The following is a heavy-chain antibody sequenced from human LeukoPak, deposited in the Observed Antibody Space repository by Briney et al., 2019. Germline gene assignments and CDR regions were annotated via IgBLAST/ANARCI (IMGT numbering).Heavy chain of an antibody. Sequence: PGGSLRLSCAASGFTVSSNYMSWVRQAPGKGLEWVSVIYSGGSTYYADSVKGRFTISRDNSKNTLYLQMNSLRAEDTTVYYCARMPRPGYFDLWGRGTLVTVSS. V-gene: IGHV3-66*02. D-gene: IGHD2-2*01. J-gene: IGHJ2*01. CDR1: GFTVSSNY. CDR3: ARMPRPGYFDL. CDR2: IYSGGST.